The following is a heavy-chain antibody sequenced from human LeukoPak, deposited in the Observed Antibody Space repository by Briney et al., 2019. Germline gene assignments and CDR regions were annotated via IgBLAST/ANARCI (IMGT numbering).Heavy chain of an antibody. J-gene: IGHJ4*02. CDR3: ARTRYYYNSRSYGAPYYFDY. CDR1: GGSISSSRDY. Sequence: PSETLSLTCTVSGGSISSSRDYWAWIRQPPGKGLEWIANIYYSGSTYYNPSLKSRVTISVDTSKNQFSLKLSSVTAADTAVYYCARTRYYYNSRSYGAPYYFDYWGQGTLVTVSS. V-gene: IGHV4-39*01. CDR2: IYYSGST. D-gene: IGHD3-10*01.